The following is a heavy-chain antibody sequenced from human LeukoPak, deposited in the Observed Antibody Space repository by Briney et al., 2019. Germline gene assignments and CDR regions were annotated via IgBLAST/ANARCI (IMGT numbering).Heavy chain of an antibody. D-gene: IGHD3-10*01. Sequence: SETLSLTCTVSGGSMSSSSYYWGWIRQPPGKGLEWIGSICYSGSTYYNPSLKSRVTISVDTSKNQFSLKLSSVTAADTAVYYCARHRRYGSGSYYNVDWFDPWGQGTLVTVSS. J-gene: IGHJ5*02. CDR3: ARHRRYGSGSYYNVDWFDP. V-gene: IGHV4-39*01. CDR1: GGSMSSSSYY. CDR2: ICYSGST.